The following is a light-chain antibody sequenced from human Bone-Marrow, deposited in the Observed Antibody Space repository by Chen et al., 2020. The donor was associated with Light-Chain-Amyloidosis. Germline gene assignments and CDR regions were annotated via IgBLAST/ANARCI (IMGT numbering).Light chain of an antibody. J-gene: IGKJ1*01. Sequence: EVVLTQSPATLSVSPGERATLSCRASQSVGSNLAWYQHKPGQAPRLLIYGASSRATGVPPRFSGSGSGTDFTLTITSLQSEDSAVYYCQQYGLTFGQGTKVEIK. CDR1: QSVGSN. V-gene: IGKV3-15*01. CDR2: GAS. CDR3: QQYGLT.